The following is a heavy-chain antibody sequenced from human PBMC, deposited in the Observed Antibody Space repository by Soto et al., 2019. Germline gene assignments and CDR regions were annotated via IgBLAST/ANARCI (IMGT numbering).Heavy chain of an antibody. CDR2: INPSGGST. CDR1: GYTFPRYY. J-gene: IGHJ4*02. CDR3: ARAVEMATIYLFDY. D-gene: IGHD5-12*01. Sequence: DSVDVSCQASGYTFPRYYMHWVRQAPGQGLEWMGIINPSGGSTSYAQKFQGRVTMTRDTSTSTVYMELSSLRSEDTAVYYCARAVEMATIYLFDYWGQGNLVTGSS. V-gene: IGHV1-46*01.